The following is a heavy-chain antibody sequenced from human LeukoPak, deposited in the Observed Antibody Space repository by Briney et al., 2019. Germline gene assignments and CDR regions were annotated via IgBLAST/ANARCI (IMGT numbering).Heavy chain of an antibody. CDR3: ARDLDNGDYGY. J-gene: IGHJ4*02. V-gene: IGHV3-74*01. Sequence: PGGSLRLSCAGFGFTFSSYWMHWVRQAPGKGLVWVSRINSAGSSTTYADSVKGRFTISRDNAKNTLYLQMNSLTVEDTAVYYCARDLDNGDYGYWGQGTLVTVSS. CDR1: GFTFSSYW. D-gene: IGHD4-17*01. CDR2: INSAGSST.